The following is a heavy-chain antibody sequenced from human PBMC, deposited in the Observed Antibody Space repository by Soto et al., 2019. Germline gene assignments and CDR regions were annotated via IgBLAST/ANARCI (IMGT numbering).Heavy chain of an antibody. CDR3: AREEAVRIERWFDP. V-gene: IGHV4-31*03. D-gene: IGHD3-10*01. Sequence: QVQLQESGPGLVKPSQTLSLTCTVSGGSMSSVGSYWTWIRQHPGKGLEWIGYISYTGRTHYNPSFKSRVSISVATSQNQFTLKMRFVTAADTAVYYCAREEAVRIERWFDPWGQGTQVTVSS. J-gene: IGHJ5*02. CDR2: ISYTGRT. CDR1: GGSMSSVGSY.